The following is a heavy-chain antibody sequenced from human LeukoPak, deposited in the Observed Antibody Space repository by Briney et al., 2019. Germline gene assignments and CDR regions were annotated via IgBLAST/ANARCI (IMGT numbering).Heavy chain of an antibody. CDR3: ARPFISDRRWLRFGPSHLYFDY. V-gene: IGHV3-66*01. CDR2: IYSSDYI. CDR1: GFLVNANH. J-gene: IGHJ4*02. Sequence: GGSLRLSCAASGFLVNANHMNWVRQAPGKGLEWVSIIYSSDYIYYAAPVKGRFTISRDDSKNTAYLQMNSLRAEDTAVYYCARPFISDRRWLRFGPSHLYFDYWGQGTLITVSS. D-gene: IGHD5-12*01.